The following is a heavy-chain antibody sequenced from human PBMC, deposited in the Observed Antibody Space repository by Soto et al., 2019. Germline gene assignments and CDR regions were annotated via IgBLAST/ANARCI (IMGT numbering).Heavy chain of an antibody. CDR3: ARSEYYDTLTGYYNPYYYYGMDV. CDR1: GGTFSSYA. CDR2: IIPIFGTA. D-gene: IGHD3-9*01. V-gene: IGHV1-69*13. J-gene: IGHJ6*02. Sequence: GASVKVSCKASGGTFSSYAISWVRQAPGQGLEWMGGIIPIFGTANYAQKFQGRVTITADESTSTAYMELSSLRSEDTAVYYCARSEYYDTLTGYYNPYYYYGMDVWGQGTTVTVSS.